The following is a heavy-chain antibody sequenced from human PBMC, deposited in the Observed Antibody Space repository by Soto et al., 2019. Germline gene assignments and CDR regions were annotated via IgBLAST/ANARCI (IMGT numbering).Heavy chain of an antibody. V-gene: IGHV3-23*01. J-gene: IGHJ4*02. CDR1: GFTFSSYA. D-gene: IGHD3-22*01. CDR2: ISGSGGST. Sequence: GGSLRLSCAASGFTFSSYAMSWVRQAPGKGLEWVSAISGSGGSTYYADSVKGRFTISRDNPKNTLYLQMNSLRAEDTAVYYCAKDAQYYYDSSGYYFDYWGQGTLVTVSS. CDR3: AKDAQYYYDSSGYYFDY.